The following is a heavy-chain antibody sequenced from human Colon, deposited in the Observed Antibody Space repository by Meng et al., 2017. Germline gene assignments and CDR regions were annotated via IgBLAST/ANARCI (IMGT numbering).Heavy chain of an antibody. CDR3: ARQSSDSSAYYRVDY. Sequence: GESLKISCKGSGYSFTSYWISWVRQMPGKGLEWMGIIRPSDSDTRYSPSFQGQVAISADKSITTAYLQWNSLKASDTAMYYCARQSSDSSAYYRVDYWGQGTLVTVSS. J-gene: IGHJ4*02. CDR1: GYSFTSYW. D-gene: IGHD3-22*01. CDR2: IRPSDSDT. V-gene: IGHV5-51*01.